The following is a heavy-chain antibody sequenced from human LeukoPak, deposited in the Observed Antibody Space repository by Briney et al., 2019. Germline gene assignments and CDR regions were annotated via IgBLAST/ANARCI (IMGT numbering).Heavy chain of an antibody. J-gene: IGHJ4*02. CDR1: GFTFSSYA. Sequence: GGSLRLSCAASGFTFSSYAMSWVSQAPGRGLEWVSAISGSGGSTYYADSVKGRFTISRDNSKNTLYLQMNSLRAEDTAVYYCAKDLPYYYDSSGYYTVDYWGQGTLVTVSS. CDR3: AKDLPYYYDSSGYYTVDY. V-gene: IGHV3-23*01. CDR2: ISGSGGST. D-gene: IGHD3-22*01.